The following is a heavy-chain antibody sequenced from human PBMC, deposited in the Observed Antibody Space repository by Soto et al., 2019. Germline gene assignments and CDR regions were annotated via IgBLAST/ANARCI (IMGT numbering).Heavy chain of an antibody. Sequence: GGSLRLSCAASGFTFSDYYMSWIRQAPGKGLEWVSYISSSGSTIYYADSVKGRFTISRDNAKNSLYLQMNSLRAEDTAVYYCASSREYSGYDSFDYWGQGTLVTVSS. CDR1: GFTFSDYY. V-gene: IGHV3-11*01. CDR3: ASSREYSGYDSFDY. D-gene: IGHD5-12*01. J-gene: IGHJ4*02. CDR2: ISSSGSTI.